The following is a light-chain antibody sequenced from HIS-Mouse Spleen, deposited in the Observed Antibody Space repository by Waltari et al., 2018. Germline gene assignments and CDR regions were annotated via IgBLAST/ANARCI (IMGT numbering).Light chain of an antibody. V-gene: IGLV2-23*01. CDR2: EGS. CDR1: SSDVGSYNL. CDR3: CSYAGSSTWV. J-gene: IGLJ3*02. Sequence: QSALTQPASGSGSPGQSIPISCTGTSSDVGSYNLFPWYQQHPGKAPKLMIYEGSKRPSGVSNRFSGSKSGNTASLTISGLQAEDEADYYCCSYAGSSTWVFGGGTKLTVL.